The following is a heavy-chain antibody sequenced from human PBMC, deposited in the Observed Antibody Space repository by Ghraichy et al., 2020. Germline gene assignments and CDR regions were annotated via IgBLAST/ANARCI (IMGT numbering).Heavy chain of an antibody. V-gene: IGHV4-59*01. CDR1: GGSISSYY. Sequence: SQTLSLTCTVSGGSISSYYWSWVRQPPGKGLEWIGHIHYSGSTNCNPSLKSRVTISADTSKNKFSLKLTSVTAADTAVYYCARETYYYESSGYFDDGFDLWGQGTMVTVSS. CDR2: IHYSGST. CDR3: ARETYYYESSGYFDDGFDL. D-gene: IGHD3-22*01. J-gene: IGHJ3*01.